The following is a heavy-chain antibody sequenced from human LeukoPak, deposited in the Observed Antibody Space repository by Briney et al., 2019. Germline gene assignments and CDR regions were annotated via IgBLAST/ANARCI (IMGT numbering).Heavy chain of an antibody. D-gene: IGHD4-11*01. CDR1: GASIITTNYY. J-gene: IGHJ4*02. V-gene: IGHV4-39*01. CDR3: ARNLGQTWGTVTTDLWYFDH. Sequence: SETLFLTCTVSGASIITTNYYWGWIRQPPGKGLEWIGSISYSGNAYYNPSLRSRLSISMDASKNQFSLKVRSVTAADTAVYYCARNLGQTWGTVTTDLWYFDHWGQGTLVPVSS. CDR2: ISYSGNA.